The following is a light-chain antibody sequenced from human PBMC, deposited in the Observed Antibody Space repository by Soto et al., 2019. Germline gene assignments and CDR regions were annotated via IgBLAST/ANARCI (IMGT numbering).Light chain of an antibody. V-gene: IGLV1-47*01. CDR2: RNY. J-gene: IGLJ3*02. CDR1: SSNIGSNY. CDR3: AAWDDSLRGWV. Sequence: QSVLTQSPSASGTPGQRVTISCSGSSSNIGSNYVFWYQQLPGTAPKPLMFRNYRRPLGVPDRFSGSKSGTSASLAISGLRSEDEGDYYCAAWDDSLRGWVFGGGTKLTVL.